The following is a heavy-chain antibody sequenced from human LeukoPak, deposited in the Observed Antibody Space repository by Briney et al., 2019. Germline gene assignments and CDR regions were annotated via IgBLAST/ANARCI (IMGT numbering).Heavy chain of an antibody. CDR1: GYTFTGYY. Sequence: GASVKVSCKASGYTFTGYYMHWVRQAPGQGLEWMGWINPNSGGTNYAQKFQGRVTMTRDTSISTAYMELSRLRSDDTAVYYCARAGAMYSSANWFDPWGQGTLVTVSS. CDR2: INPNSGGT. CDR3: ARAGAMYSSANWFDP. D-gene: IGHD6-25*01. J-gene: IGHJ5*02. V-gene: IGHV1-2*02.